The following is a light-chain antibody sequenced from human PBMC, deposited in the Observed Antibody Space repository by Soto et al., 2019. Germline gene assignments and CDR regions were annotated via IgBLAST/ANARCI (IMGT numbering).Light chain of an antibody. J-gene: IGLJ1*01. Sequence: QSALTQPASVSGSPGQSITISCTGTNNDVGGYSYVSWYQHHPGKAPKLIIFEVSNRPSGVSDRFSGSKSGNTASLTISGLQAEDEADYYCSSYTSRSTLAFGAGTKVTVL. V-gene: IGLV2-14*01. CDR3: SSYTSRSTLA. CDR1: NNDVGGYSY. CDR2: EVS.